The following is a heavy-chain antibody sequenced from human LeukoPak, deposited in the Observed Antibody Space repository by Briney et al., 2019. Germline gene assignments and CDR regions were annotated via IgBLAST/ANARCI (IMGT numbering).Heavy chain of an antibody. CDR2: ISAYNGKT. CDR3: ARTNLDCKSGVCYDY. Sequence: ASVKVTCKASDYTFTNYGVSWVRQAPGQGLEWMGWISAYNGKTYYAQKFQGRVTVTTDTSTSTAYMDLRSLRSDDTAVYYCARTNLDCKSGVCYDYWGQGTPVTVSS. D-gene: IGHD2-8*01. CDR1: DYTFTNYG. J-gene: IGHJ4*02. V-gene: IGHV1-18*01.